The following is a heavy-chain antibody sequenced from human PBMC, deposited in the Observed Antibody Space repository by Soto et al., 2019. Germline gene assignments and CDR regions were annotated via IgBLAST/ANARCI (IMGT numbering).Heavy chain of an antibody. D-gene: IGHD1-7*01. J-gene: IGHJ6*03. CDR1: GYTFTGYY. CDR3: AREVEERYNWNYAFESYYYMDV. V-gene: IGHV1-2*04. CDR2: INPNSGGT. Sequence: ASVKVSCKASGYTFTGYYMHWVRQAPGQGLEWMGWINPNSGGTNYAQKFQGWVTMTRDTSISTAYMELSRLRSDDTAVYYCAREVEERYNWNYAFESYYYMDVWGKGTTVTVSS.